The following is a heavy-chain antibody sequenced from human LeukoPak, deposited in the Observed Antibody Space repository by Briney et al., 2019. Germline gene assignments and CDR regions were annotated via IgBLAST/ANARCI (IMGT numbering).Heavy chain of an antibody. CDR3: AKAPTGTYRYNFDY. V-gene: IGHV3-23*01. J-gene: IGHJ4*02. CDR1: GFSFSSYS. Sequence: GGSLRLSCAAPGFSFSSYSMNWVRQAPGKGLEWVSTMTDSGRSTYYADSVKGRFTISRDNSKNTLYLQMNSLRAEDTAIYYCAKAPTGTYRYNFDYWGQGSLVTVSS. D-gene: IGHD1-1*01. CDR2: MTDSGRST.